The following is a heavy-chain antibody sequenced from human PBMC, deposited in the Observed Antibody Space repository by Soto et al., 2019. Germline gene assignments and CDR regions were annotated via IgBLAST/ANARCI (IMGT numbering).Heavy chain of an antibody. CDR3: ARPVDTAQDGYDSSGYYSFDY. CDR1: GFTFSSYW. CDR2: IKQDGSEK. Sequence: GGSLRLSCAASGFTFSSYWMSWVRQAPGKGLEWVANIKQDGSEKYYVDSVKGRFTISRDNAKNSLYLQMNSLRAEDTAVYSCARPVDTAQDGYDSSGYYSFDYWGQGPLVTVSS. V-gene: IGHV3-7*05. D-gene: IGHD3-22*01. J-gene: IGHJ4*02.